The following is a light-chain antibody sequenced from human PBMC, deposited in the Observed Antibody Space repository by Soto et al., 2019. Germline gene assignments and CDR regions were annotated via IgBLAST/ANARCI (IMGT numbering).Light chain of an antibody. Sequence: QSVLTQPPSVSGAPGQRVTISCIGARYDVHWYQHFPGTAPKLLIYGNTNRPSGVPDRFSGSKSGASASLAITGLQPEDEAVYYCQSYDSSLSGWVFGGWTKVTVL. V-gene: IGLV1-40*01. J-gene: IGLJ3*02. CDR1: GARYD. CDR3: QSYDSSLSGWV. CDR2: GNT.